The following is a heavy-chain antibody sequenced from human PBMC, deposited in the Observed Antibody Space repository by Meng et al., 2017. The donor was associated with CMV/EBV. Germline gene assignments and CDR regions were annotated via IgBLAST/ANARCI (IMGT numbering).Heavy chain of an antibody. D-gene: IGHD3-22*01. CDR1: GFTFNTYA. CDR3: VRDQGGESMIAVLIERFGMDV. V-gene: IGHV3-30*04. J-gene: IGHJ6*02. Sequence: GESLKISCAASGFTFNTYAMHWVRQAPGKGLEWVAVISYDGSNKYTADSVQGRLTISRANSKNNLYLQMNSLTVEDTAVYYCVRDQGGESMIAVLIERFGMDVWGQGTTVTVS. CDR2: ISYDGSNK.